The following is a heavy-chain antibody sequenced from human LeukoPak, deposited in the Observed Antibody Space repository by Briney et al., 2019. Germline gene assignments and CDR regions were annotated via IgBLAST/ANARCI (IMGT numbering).Heavy chain of an antibody. J-gene: IGHJ3*02. CDR3: AKLVSGSAEDAFDI. V-gene: IGHV3-30*02. Sequence: GGSLRLSCAASGFTFSSYGMHWVRQAPGKGLEWVAFIRYDRSNKYYADSVKGRFTISRDNSKNTLYLQMNSLRAEDTAVYYCAKLVSGSAEDAFDIWGQGTMVTVSS. D-gene: IGHD2-2*01. CDR1: GFTFSSYG. CDR2: IRYDRSNK.